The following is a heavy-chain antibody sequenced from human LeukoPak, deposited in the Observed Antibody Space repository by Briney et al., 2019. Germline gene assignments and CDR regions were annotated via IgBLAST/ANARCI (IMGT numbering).Heavy chain of an antibody. V-gene: IGHV3-48*04. Sequence: GGSLRLSCAASGFTFSSYSIDWVRQAPGKGLEWLSYISSGGSTIYFADSVKGRFTISRDNAKNTAYLHMNILRAEDTAVYYCARVWSSGYTKDYWGQGTLVTVS. CDR3: ARVWSSGYTKDY. CDR1: GFTFSSYS. D-gene: IGHD3-22*01. CDR2: ISSGGSTI. J-gene: IGHJ4*02.